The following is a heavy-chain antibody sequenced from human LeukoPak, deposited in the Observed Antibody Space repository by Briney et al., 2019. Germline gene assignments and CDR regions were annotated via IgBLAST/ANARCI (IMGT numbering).Heavy chain of an antibody. CDR1: GYSFNNYG. CDR2: ISAYDGET. Sequence: ASLRVSCKASGYSFNNYGISWVRQAPGQGLEWMGWISAYDGETRCKQNLQGRVTMTTDTSTSTAYMDLTSLTTDDTAVYYCARVPSSAHQLFSSDYWGQGTLVTVSS. V-gene: IGHV1-18*01. CDR3: ARVPSSAHQLFSSDY. D-gene: IGHD3-10*01. J-gene: IGHJ4*02.